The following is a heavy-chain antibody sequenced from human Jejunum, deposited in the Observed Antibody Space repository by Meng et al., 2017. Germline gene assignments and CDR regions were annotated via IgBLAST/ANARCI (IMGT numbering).Heavy chain of an antibody. V-gene: IGHV4-31*03. CDR1: GGSLSSGGYY. D-gene: IGHD5-24*01. CDR3: VARDGYNSPALGY. CDR2: IYYTGRT. Sequence: QVQLQESGSGLVKPSQTLSLTFTVSGGSLSSGGYYWNWIRQHAGRGLEWIGYIYYTGRTDYNPSLRSRVTISRDTSKNQFSLKVTSVTAADTAMYYCVARDGYNSPALGYWGQGNRVTCCS. J-gene: IGHJ4*02.